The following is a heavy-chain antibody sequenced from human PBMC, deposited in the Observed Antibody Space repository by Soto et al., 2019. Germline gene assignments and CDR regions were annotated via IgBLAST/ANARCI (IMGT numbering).Heavy chain of an antibody. Sequence: QVQLQESGPGLVKHSQTLSLTCTVSGGSISSGGYSWSWIRQHPGKGLEWIVYIYYSGGTYYNPSLRCRCTISVDTAKNQLYLERSSVTAADTAVYYGARAFYGYYYYYGIDVWGQGTRVTVAS. D-gene: IGHD4-17*01. CDR1: GGSISSGGYS. J-gene: IGHJ6*02. CDR3: ARAFYGYYYYYGIDV. V-gene: IGHV4-31*03. CDR2: IYYSGGT.